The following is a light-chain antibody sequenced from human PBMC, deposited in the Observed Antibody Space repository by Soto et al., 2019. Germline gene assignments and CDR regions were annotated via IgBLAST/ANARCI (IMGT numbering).Light chain of an antibody. Sequence: EIVLTQSPGTLSLSPGERATLSCRATQSVSSSYLAWYQQKPGQAPGLVIYGASSRATGIPDRFSGSGSGTDLTLTISRLEPEDFALYYCQQYGSSPPYTFGQGTKLEIK. V-gene: IGKV3-20*01. CDR3: QQYGSSPPYT. CDR2: GAS. J-gene: IGKJ2*01. CDR1: QSVSSSY.